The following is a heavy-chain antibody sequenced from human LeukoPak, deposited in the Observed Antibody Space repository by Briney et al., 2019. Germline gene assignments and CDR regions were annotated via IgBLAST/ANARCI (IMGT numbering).Heavy chain of an antibody. CDR2: IYYSGST. J-gene: IGHJ4*02. Sequence: PSETLSLTCTVSGGSISSYYWSWIRQPPGKGLEWIGYIYYSGSTNYNPSLKSRVTISVDTSENQFSLKLSFVTAADTAVYYCARGRGDSSGYYLKYWGQGTLVTVSS. D-gene: IGHD3-22*01. CDR3: ARGRGDSSGYYLKY. CDR1: GGSISSYY. V-gene: IGHV4-59*01.